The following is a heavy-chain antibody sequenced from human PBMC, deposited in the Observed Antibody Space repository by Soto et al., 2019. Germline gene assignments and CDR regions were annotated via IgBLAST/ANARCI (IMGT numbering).Heavy chain of an antibody. CDR2: IHHSGST. V-gene: IGHV4-4*02. Sequence: QVQLQESGPGLVKPSGTLSLTCAVSGGSISSSNWWCWVRQSPEKGLEWIGEIHHSGSTNYNPSPKSRVTISVDRSNNQFSLKLSSVTAADTAVYYCARGNFDYWGQGTLVTVSS. J-gene: IGHJ4*02. CDR3: ARGNFDY. CDR1: GGSISSSNW.